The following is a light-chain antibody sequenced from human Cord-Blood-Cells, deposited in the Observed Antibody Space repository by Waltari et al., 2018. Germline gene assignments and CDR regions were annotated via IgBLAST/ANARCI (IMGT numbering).Light chain of an antibody. CDR1: QGLRND. CDR2: AAS. Sequence: TQMTQSPSSPSASVGDRVTITCRASQGLRNDLSWYQQIPGKAPKRLIYAASRWQSGVPSRFSGSGSEKEFTLTLSRLEPEDFATYFCLQHNRYPLTPGGGTKVENK. CDR3: LQHNRYPLT. J-gene: IGKJ4*01. V-gene: IGKV1-17*01.